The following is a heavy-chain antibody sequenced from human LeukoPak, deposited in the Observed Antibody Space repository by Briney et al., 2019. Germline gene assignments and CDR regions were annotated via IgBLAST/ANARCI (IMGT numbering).Heavy chain of an antibody. V-gene: IGHV1-2*02. Sequence: ASVTVSCKASGYIFTGYYMHWVRQAPGQGLEWMGYFYPNSGGTNYAQRFQGRVTMTWDTPISTAYMELTSLRSDDTAVYYCAREPSGSRSFDYWGQGALVTVSS. CDR1: GYIFTGYY. D-gene: IGHD3-10*01. CDR2: FYPNSGGT. CDR3: AREPSGSRSFDY. J-gene: IGHJ4*02.